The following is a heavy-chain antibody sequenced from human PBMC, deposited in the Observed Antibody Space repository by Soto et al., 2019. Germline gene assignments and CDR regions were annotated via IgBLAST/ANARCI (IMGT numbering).Heavy chain of an antibody. V-gene: IGHV3-23*01. D-gene: IGHD2-15*01. CDR3: AKRGAKFFDY. CDR1: GFTFSSYA. J-gene: IGHJ4*02. CDR2: ISGDGGNT. Sequence: EVQLLESGGGLVQPGGSLRLSCAASGFTFSSYAMSWVRQAPGKGLEWVSTISGDGGNTYYADSVKGRFTISRDNSQNSLYLQMNSLRAEGTAIYYCAKRGAKFFDYWGQGTLVTVSS.